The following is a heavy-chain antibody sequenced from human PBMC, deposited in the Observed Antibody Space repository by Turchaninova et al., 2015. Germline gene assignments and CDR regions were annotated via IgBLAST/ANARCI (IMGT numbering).Heavy chain of an antibody. CDR1: CSHLPNHK. V-gene: IGHV1-2*04. D-gene: IGHD3-10*01. CDR2: INPNSGDT. CDR3: SRDCQDYYGSGNCLDAFDV. Sequence: QLQLVQSGATWRKPGPPVTVSFTPSCSHLPNHKMQRVRQAPGKGLEWMGWINPNSGDTHYAQKFQGWVTLTGDTSITTVYMELTWLRSDDTAIYYCSRDCQDYYGSGNCLDAFDVWGQGTMVTASS. J-gene: IGHJ3*01.